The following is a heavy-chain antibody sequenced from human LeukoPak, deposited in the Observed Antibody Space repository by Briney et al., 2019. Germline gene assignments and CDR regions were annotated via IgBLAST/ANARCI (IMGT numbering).Heavy chain of an antibody. CDR2: IGTAGDP. D-gene: IGHD6-19*01. CDR3: ARGIGSGWAGFDY. CDR1: GFTFSSYD. Sequence: GGSLRLSCAASGFTFSSYDMHWVRQATGKGLGWVSAIGTAGDPYYPGSVKGRFTISRENAKNSLHLQMNSLRAGDTAVYYCARGIGSGWAGFDYWGQGTLVTVSS. V-gene: IGHV3-13*05. J-gene: IGHJ4*02.